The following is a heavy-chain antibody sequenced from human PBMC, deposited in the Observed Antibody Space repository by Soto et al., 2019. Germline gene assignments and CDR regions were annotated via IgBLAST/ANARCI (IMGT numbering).Heavy chain of an antibody. CDR2: ISGSGGST. CDR3: AKDPKAADYYIYGMDV. D-gene: IGHD6-13*01. CDR1: GFTFSSYS. Sequence: PGGSLRLSCAASGFTFSSYSVSWVRQAPGKGLEWVSAISGSGGSTYYADSVKGRFTTSRDNAKNTPYPQMNSQRAEDTAVYYCAKDPKAADYYIYGMDVWGEGTTVTGSS. J-gene: IGHJ6*04. V-gene: IGHV3-23*01.